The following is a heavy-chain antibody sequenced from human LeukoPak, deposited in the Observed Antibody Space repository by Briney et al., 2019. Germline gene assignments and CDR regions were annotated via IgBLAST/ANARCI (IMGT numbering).Heavy chain of an antibody. CDR2: IYYSGST. CDR1: GGSISSYY. V-gene: IGHV4-59*08. Sequence: PSETLSLTCTVSGGSISSYYWSWIRQPPGKGLEWIGYIYYSGSTNYNPFLKSRVTISVDTSKNQFSLKLSSVTAADTAVYYCARHTEHYDILTGYPKNYYFDYWGQGTLVTVSS. J-gene: IGHJ4*02. CDR3: ARHTEHYDILTGYPKNYYFDY. D-gene: IGHD3-9*01.